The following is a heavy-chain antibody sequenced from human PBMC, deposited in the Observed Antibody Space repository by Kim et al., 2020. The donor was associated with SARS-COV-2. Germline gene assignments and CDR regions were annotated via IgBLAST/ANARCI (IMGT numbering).Heavy chain of an antibody. V-gene: IGHV1-69*06. J-gene: IGHJ3*02. CDR1: GGTFSSYA. CDR2: IIPIFGTA. Sequence: SVKVSCKASGGTFSSYAISWVRQAPGQGLEWMGGIIPIFGTANYAQKFQGRVTITADKSTSTAYMELSSLRSEDTAVYYCARGVVPIGAFDIWGQGTMVTVSS. CDR3: ARGVVPIGAFDI.